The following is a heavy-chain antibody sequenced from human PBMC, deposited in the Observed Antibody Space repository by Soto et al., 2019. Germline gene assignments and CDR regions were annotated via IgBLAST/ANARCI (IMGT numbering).Heavy chain of an antibody. CDR1: GGTFSSYA. V-gene: IGHV1-69*13. Sequence: ASVKVSCKASGGTFSSYAISWVRQAPGQGLEWMGGIIPIFGTPNYEQKFQGRVTITAGESKSTVYMELSSLRSEDTAVFYCARQYNWTSIYYRMDVWAQGTSVTVSS. CDR3: ARQYNWTSIYYRMDV. J-gene: IGHJ6*02. CDR2: IIPIFGTP. D-gene: IGHD1-20*01.